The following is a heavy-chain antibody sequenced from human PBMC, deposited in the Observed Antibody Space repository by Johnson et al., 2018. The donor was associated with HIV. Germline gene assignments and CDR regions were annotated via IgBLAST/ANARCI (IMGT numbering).Heavy chain of an antibody. CDR2: IYSGGST. CDR3: ASYSSSDAFDI. Sequence: QVQLVESGGGVVQPGRSLRLSCVVSGVTFSTYAMHWVRQAPGKGLEWVSVIYSGGSTYYADSVKGRFTISRDNSKNSLYLQMNSLRAEDTAVYYCASYSSSDAFDIWGQGTMVTVSS. J-gene: IGHJ3*02. V-gene: IGHV3-NL1*01. CDR1: GVTFSTYA. D-gene: IGHD6-6*01.